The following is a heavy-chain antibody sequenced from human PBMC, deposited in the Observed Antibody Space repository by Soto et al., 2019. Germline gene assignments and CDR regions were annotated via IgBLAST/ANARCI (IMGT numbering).Heavy chain of an antibody. D-gene: IGHD6-13*01. CDR1: GYTFTRYD. V-gene: IGHV1-8*01. CDR2: MNPNSGNT. J-gene: IGHJ4*02. Sequence: ASVKVSCKASGYTFTRYDINWVRQATGQGLEWMGWMNPNSGNTGYAQKFQGRVTMTRNTSISTAYMELSSLRSEDTAVYYCAREISGMAAAGTGGYWGQGTLVTVSS. CDR3: AREISGMAAAGTGGY.